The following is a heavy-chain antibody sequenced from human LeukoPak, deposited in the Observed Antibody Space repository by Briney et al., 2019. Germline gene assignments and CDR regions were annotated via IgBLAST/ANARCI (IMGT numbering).Heavy chain of an antibody. J-gene: IGHJ4*02. V-gene: IGHV3-33*01. CDR3: ARSVLSPVLQDFDY. CDR1: GFTFSSCG. D-gene: IGHD5-24*01. Sequence: PGRSLRLSCAASGFTFSSCGMHWVRQAPGKGLEWVAVIWYDGNKKYHADSVKGRFTISRDNSKNTLYLQMNSLRAEDTAVYYCARSVLSPVLQDFDYWGRGTLVTVSS. CDR2: IWYDGNKK.